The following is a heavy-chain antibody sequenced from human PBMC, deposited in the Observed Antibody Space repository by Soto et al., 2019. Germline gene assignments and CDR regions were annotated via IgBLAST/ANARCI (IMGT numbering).Heavy chain of an antibody. D-gene: IGHD6-19*01. CDR2: IWYDGSNK. CDR1: GFTFSSYG. J-gene: IGHJ4*02. Sequence: GGSLRLSCAASGFTFSSYGMHWVRQAPGKGLEWVAVIWYDGSNKYYADSVKGRFTISRDNSKNTLYLQMNSLRAEDTAVYYCAREILLPGIAVAGIAYYFDYWGQGTLVTVSS. CDR3: AREILLPGIAVAGIAYYFDY. V-gene: IGHV3-33*01.